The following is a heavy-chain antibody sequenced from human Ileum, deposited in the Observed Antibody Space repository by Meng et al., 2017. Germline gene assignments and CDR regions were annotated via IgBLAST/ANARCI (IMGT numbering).Heavy chain of an antibody. CDR1: GISFSAYW. Sequence: GGSLCLSCAASGISFSAYWMIWVRQAPGKGLEWVANIKRDGSEKYYVDSVKGRFTISRDNAKNSLYLQMNSLRPEDTALYYCARDLPYSDSSGYWSGAFDIWGQGTMVTVSS. CDR2: IKRDGSEK. J-gene: IGHJ3*02. D-gene: IGHD3-22*01. V-gene: IGHV3-7*01. CDR3: ARDLPYSDSSGYWSGAFDI.